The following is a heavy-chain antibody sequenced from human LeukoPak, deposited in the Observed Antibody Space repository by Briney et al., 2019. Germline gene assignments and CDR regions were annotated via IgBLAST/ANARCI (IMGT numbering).Heavy chain of an antibody. Sequence: GGSLRLSCAASGFTFSTAWINWVRQAPGKGLEWVGRIKSKTDGGTTDYAAPVKGRFIISRDDSKNTLYLHMNSLRTEDTAVYYCTTILVYGNPTTWADYWGQGTLVTVSS. CDR2: IKSKTDGGTT. D-gene: IGHD4-17*01. J-gene: IGHJ4*02. CDR1: GFTFSTAW. CDR3: TTILVYGNPTTWADY. V-gene: IGHV3-15*01.